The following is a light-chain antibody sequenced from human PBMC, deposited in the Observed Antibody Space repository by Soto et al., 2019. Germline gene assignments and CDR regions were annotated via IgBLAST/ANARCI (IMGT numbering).Light chain of an antibody. V-gene: IGKV3-15*01. J-gene: IGKJ4*01. CDR1: QSVTSN. CDR2: GAS. CDR3: QQYNNWPLT. Sequence: EIVMTQSPATLSVSPGERATLSCRASQSVTSNLAWYQQKPGQPPRRLIYGASTRATGIPARFSGSGSGTEFTLTISSLQSEDFAVYYCQQYNNWPLTFGGGTKVYIK.